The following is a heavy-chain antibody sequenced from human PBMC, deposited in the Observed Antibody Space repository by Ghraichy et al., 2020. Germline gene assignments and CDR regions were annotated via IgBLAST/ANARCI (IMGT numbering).Heavy chain of an antibody. CDR3: ARDIAVAVLYYYYGMDV. Sequence: GGSLRLSCAASGFTFSSYWMSWVRQAPGKGLEWVASIKQDGGEKYYVDSVKGRFTISRDNAKNSLYLQMNSLRAEDTAVYYCARDIAVAVLYYYYGMDVWGQGTTVTASS. V-gene: IGHV3-7*01. D-gene: IGHD6-13*01. J-gene: IGHJ6*02. CDR1: GFTFSSYW. CDR2: IKQDGGEK.